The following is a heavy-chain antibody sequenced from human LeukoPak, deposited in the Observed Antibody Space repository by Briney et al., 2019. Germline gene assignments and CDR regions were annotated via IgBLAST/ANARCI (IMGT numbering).Heavy chain of an antibody. V-gene: IGHV4-4*07. D-gene: IGHD5-18*01. CDR2: IYTSGST. CDR3: ARVAGGYSYGNFDY. Sequence: PSETLSLTCTVSGGSISSYYWSWIRQPAGKGLEWIGRIYTSGSTNYNPSLKSRVTMSVDTSKNQFSLKPSSVTAADTAVYYCARVAGGYSYGNFDYWGQGTLVTVSS. J-gene: IGHJ4*02. CDR1: GGSISSYY.